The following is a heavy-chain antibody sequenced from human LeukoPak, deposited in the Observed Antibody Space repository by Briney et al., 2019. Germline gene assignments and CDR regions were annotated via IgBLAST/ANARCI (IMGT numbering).Heavy chain of an antibody. V-gene: IGHV6-1*01. CDR2: TYYRSKWYN. J-gene: IGHJ4*02. CDR3: AGDFGTTSWHTFDY. CDR1: GDSVSSKNGA. D-gene: IGHD1-14*01. Sequence: SQTLSLTCVVSGDSVSSKNGAWNWIRQSPSRGLEWLGRTYYRSKWYNDYAESMEGRMTISQDTSKNQYSLHLNSVTPDDTAVYYGAGDFGTTSWHTFDYWGQGTLVTVSS.